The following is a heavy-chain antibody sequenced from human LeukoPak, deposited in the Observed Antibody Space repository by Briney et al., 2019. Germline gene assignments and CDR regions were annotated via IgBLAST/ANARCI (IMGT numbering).Heavy chain of an antibody. V-gene: IGHV1-69*04. D-gene: IGHD1-26*01. CDR3: AILRSWELLDY. J-gene: IGHJ4*02. CDR1: GGTFSSYA. CDR2: IIPILGIA. Sequence: EASVKVSCKASGGTFSSYAISWVRQSPGQGLEWMGRIIPILGIANYAQKFQGRVTITADKSTSTAYMELSSLRSEDTAVYYCAILRSWELLDYWGQGTLVTVSS.